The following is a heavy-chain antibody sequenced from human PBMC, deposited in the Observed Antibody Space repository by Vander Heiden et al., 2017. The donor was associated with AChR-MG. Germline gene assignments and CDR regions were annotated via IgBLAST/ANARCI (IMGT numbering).Heavy chain of an antibody. CDR2: ISRSGTYM. J-gene: IGHJ4*02. Sequence: VQLVESGGGLVKPGGPLSLLCAASRFTSRSTPTNWVRQAPGKGLEWVSSISRSGTYMYYADSVKGRFTISRDNAKNSLYLQMNSLRAEDTAVYYCARDPYYDILTGYPSAYFDYWGQGTLVTVSS. V-gene: IGHV3-21*06. CDR1: RFTSRSTP. D-gene: IGHD3-9*01. CDR3: ARDPYYDILTGYPSAYFDY.